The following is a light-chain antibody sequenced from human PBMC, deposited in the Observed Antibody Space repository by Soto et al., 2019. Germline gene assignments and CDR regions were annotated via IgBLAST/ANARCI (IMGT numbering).Light chain of an antibody. Sequence: IVMTQSPATLSVSPGERATLSCRASQSVDTNLAWYQQKPGQAPRLLIYGASTRATGIPTRFSGSGSGTQFTLAIGTLQSVDFAVYYCQQYNNWPETFGQGTKLEIK. CDR2: GAS. J-gene: IGKJ2*01. V-gene: IGKV3-15*01. CDR1: QSVDTN. CDR3: QQYNNWPET.